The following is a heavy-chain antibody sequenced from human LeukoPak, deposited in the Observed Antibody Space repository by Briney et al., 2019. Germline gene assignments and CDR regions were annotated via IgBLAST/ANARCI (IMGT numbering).Heavy chain of an antibody. Sequence: SETLSLTCIVSGGSISSYYWSWIRQPAGKGLEWIGRIYTSGSTNYNPSLKSRVTMSVDTSKNQFSLKLSSVTAADTAVYYCARASLIYYGSGSYLGSNWFDPWGQGTLVTVSS. CDR1: GGSISSYY. CDR2: IYTSGST. V-gene: IGHV4-4*07. CDR3: ARASLIYYGSGSYLGSNWFDP. D-gene: IGHD3-10*01. J-gene: IGHJ5*02.